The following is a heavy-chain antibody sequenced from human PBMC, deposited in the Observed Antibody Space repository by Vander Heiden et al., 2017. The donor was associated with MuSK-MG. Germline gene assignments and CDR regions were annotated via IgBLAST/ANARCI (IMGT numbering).Heavy chain of an antibody. J-gene: IGHJ4*02. CDR1: GYTFTSYY. Sequence: QVQLVQSGAEVKKPGASVKVSCKASGYTFTSYYMHWVRQAPGQGLEWMGIINPSGGSTSYAQKFQGRVTMTRDTSTSTVYMELSSLRSEDTAVYYCARDITRKKRIWNWNYVVRGRFFDYWGQGTLVTVSS. D-gene: IGHD1-7*01. V-gene: IGHV1-46*01. CDR2: INPSGGST. CDR3: ARDITRKKRIWNWNYVVRGRFFDY.